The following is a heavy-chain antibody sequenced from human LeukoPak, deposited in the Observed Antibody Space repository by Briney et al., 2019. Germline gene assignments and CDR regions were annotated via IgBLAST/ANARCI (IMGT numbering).Heavy chain of an antibody. CDR2: INWNGDSR. J-gene: IGHJ5*02. CDR1: GFKFDDYG. Sequence: GGSLRLSCTASGFKFDDYGMTWVRQAPGKGLEWVSDINWNGDSRGYAHSVRGRFTIYRDNSKNSLYLQMNSLRAEDTAVYYCARDWLSATYRGEWFDPWGQGTLVTVSS. CDR3: ARDWLSATYRGEWFDP. V-gene: IGHV3-20*04. D-gene: IGHD2-21*01.